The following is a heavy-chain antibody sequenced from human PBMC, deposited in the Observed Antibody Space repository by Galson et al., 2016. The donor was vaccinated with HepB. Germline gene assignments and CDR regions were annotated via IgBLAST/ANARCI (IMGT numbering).Heavy chain of an antibody. CDR1: GSTVSSSY. D-gene: IGHD3-10*01. Sequence: SLRLSCAASGSTVSSSYMSWVRQAPGKGLVWVSRINSDGSSTGFADSVKGRFTISRDNAKNTLYLQMNSLRAEDTAVYYCASSVRGSGSPPGGYWGQGTRVTVSS. V-gene: IGHV3-74*01. J-gene: IGHJ4*02. CDR2: INSDGSST. CDR3: ASSVRGSGSPPGGY.